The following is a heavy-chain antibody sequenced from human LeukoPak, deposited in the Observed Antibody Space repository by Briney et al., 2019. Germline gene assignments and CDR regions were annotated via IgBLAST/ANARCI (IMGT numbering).Heavy chain of an antibody. V-gene: IGHV3-20*04. CDR1: GFTFDDYG. J-gene: IGHJ4*02. CDR3: ARGSLLVVKTLDY. CDR2: INRNGGST. Sequence: GGSLRLSCAASGFTFDDYGMSWVRQAPGKGLEWVSGINRNGGSTGYADSVKGRFTTSRDNAKNSLYLQMNSLRAEDTALYYCARGSLLVVKTLDYWGQGTLVTVSS. D-gene: IGHD2-15*01.